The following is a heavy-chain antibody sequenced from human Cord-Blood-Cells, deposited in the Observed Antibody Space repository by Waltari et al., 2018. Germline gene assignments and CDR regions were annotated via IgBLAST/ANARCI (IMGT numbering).Heavy chain of an antibody. CDR1: GFTFSSYS. J-gene: IGHJ4*02. Sequence: EVQLVESGGGLVKPGGSMRLSCAASGFTFSSYSMNWVRQAPVKVLRWVSSISSSSSYICYANSWKDRFTISRANAKNALSLQMNSLRAEDTAVYYCARESWNYVFDYWGQGTLVTVSS. CDR3: ARESWNYVFDY. D-gene: IGHD1-7*01. V-gene: IGHV3-21*01. CDR2: ISSSSSYI.